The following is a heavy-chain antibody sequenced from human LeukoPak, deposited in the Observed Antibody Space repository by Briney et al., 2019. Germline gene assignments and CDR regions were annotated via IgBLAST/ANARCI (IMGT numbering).Heavy chain of an antibody. V-gene: IGHV1-18*01. CDR1: GYTFTSCG. CDR2: ISAYNGNT. J-gene: IGHJ4*02. Sequence: GASVKVSCKASGYTFTSCGISWVRQAPGQGLEWMGWISAYNGNTNYAQKLQGRVTMTTDTSTSTAYMELRSLRSDDTAVYYCARVGLPYYYGSGSLYYFDYWGQGTLVTVSS. CDR3: ARVGLPYYYGSGSLYYFDY. D-gene: IGHD3-10*01.